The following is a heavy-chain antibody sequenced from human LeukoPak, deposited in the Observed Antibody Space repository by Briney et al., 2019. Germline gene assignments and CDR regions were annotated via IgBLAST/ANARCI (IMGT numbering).Heavy chain of an antibody. Sequence: PGGSLRLSCLASGFIFSSYAIHWVRQAPGKGLEWVALVSYDGSNKFYADSVKGRFTISRDNSENTVYLQMSSLRPEDTAVYYCARDGLTTVTTLFDYWGQGTLVTVSS. D-gene: IGHD4-17*01. CDR2: VSYDGSNK. CDR3: ARDGLTTVTTLFDY. J-gene: IGHJ4*02. CDR1: GFIFSSYA. V-gene: IGHV3-30-3*01.